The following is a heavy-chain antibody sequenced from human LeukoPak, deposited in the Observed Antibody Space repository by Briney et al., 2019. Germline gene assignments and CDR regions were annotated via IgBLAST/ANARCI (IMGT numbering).Heavy chain of an antibody. CDR1: GGTFSSYA. V-gene: IGHV1-69*01. CDR2: IIPIFGTA. J-gene: IGHJ3*02. Sequence: SVKVSCKASGGTFSSYAISWVRQAPGQGLEWMGGIIPIFGTANYAKKFQGRVTITADESTSTAYMELSSLRSEDTAVYYCARGNLLVRPPYYYDSSGYYWGAFDIWGRGTMVTVSS. D-gene: IGHD3-22*01. CDR3: ARGNLLVRPPYYYDSSGYYWGAFDI.